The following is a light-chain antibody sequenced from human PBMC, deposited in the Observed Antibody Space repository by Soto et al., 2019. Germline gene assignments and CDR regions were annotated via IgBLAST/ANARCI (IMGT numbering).Light chain of an antibody. J-gene: IGLJ1*01. Sequence: QSALTQPASVSGSPGQSITISCTGTYRDVGGYNFVSWYQHHPGKAPKLRLYGVTNRPSGVSNRFSGSKSGDTASLTISGLQADDEADYYCSSYSRDSIPVFGTGTKLTVL. CDR3: SSYSRDSIPV. CDR1: YRDVGGYNF. V-gene: IGLV2-14*01. CDR2: GVT.